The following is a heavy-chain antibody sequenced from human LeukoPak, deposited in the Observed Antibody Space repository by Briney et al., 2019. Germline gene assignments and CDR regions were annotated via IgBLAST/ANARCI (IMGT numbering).Heavy chain of an antibody. J-gene: IGHJ4*02. V-gene: IGHV3-30*18. CDR1: GFTFSSYG. Sequence: GGSLRLSCAASGFTFSSYGMHWVRQAPGKGLEWVAVISYDGSNKYYADSVKGRFTISRDNSKNTLCLQMNSLRAEDTAVYYCAKDEASYYFDYWGQGTLVTVSS. CDR3: AKDEASYYFDY. CDR2: ISYDGSNK.